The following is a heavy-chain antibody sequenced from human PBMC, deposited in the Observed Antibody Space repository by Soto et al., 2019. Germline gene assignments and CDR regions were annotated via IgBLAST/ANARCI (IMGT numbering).Heavy chain of an antibody. Sequence: GGSLRLSCAASGFTFTQFGMHWVRQAPGKGLEWISYISSSTYTMYYADSVKGRFTVSRDNAKNSLYLQMYSLRDEDTAVYYCARGIAVAGTNWFDTWGQGTLVTVSS. J-gene: IGHJ5*02. CDR1: GFTFTQFG. CDR3: ARGIAVAGTNWFDT. V-gene: IGHV3-48*02. D-gene: IGHD6-19*01. CDR2: ISSSTYTM.